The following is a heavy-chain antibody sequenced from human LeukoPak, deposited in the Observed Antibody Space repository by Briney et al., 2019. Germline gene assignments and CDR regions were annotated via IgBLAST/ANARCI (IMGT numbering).Heavy chain of an antibody. CDR1: GGSFSGYY. V-gene: IGHV4-34*01. CDR3: ARLTVVRGVIAPTYYYYYYMDV. D-gene: IGHD3-10*01. CDR2: INHSGST. Sequence: SETLSLTCAVYGGSFSGYYWSWIRQPPGKGLEWIGEINHSGSTNYNPSLKSRVTISVDTSKNQFSLKLSSVTAADTAVYYCARLTVVRGVIAPTYYYYYYMDVWGKGTTVTISS. J-gene: IGHJ6*03.